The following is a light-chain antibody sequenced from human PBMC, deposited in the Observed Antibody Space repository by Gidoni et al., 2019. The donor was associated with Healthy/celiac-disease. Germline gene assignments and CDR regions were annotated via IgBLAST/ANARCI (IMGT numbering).Light chain of an antibody. V-gene: IGKV3-20*01. CDR2: GAS. CDR1: SSSY. J-gene: IGKJ1*01. CDR3: QQYGSLWT. Sequence: SSSYLAWYQQKPGQAPRLLIYGASSRATGIPDRFSGSGSGTDFTLTISRLEPEDFAVYYCQQYGSLWTFGQGTKVEIK.